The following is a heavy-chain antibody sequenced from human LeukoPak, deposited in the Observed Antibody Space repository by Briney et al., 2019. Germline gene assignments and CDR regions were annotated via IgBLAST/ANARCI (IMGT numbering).Heavy chain of an antibody. Sequence: SETLSLTCTVSGGSISSYYWSWIRQPAGKGLEWIGRIYSSGSTNYNPSLKSRVTMSVDTSKNQFSLRLSSVTAADTAVYYCARAQRFCSSISCFFWFDPWGQGTLVTVSS. CDR2: IYSSGST. CDR1: GGSISSYY. CDR3: ARAQRFCSSISCFFWFDP. V-gene: IGHV4-4*07. D-gene: IGHD2-2*01. J-gene: IGHJ5*02.